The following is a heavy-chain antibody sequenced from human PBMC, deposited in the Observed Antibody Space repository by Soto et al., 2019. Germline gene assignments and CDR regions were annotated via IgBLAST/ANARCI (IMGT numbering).Heavy chain of an antibody. Sequence: QVQLVESGGGVVQPGRSLRLSCAASGFTVSSYGMHLVRQAPGKGLEWVAVISSDGSDKYDEDSVKGRFTISRDNSKNTLYVQWNRMRGYDSALYCCECDRLYLWGLIDVWGQGTTVTVSS. D-gene: IGHD3-16*01. J-gene: IGHJ6*02. CDR1: GFTVSSYG. CDR2: ISSDGSDK. CDR3: ECDRLYLWGLIDV. V-gene: IGHV3-30-3*01.